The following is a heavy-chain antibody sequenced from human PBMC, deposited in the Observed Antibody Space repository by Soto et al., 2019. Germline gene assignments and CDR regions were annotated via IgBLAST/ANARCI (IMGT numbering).Heavy chain of an antibody. CDR2: ISAYNSNT. D-gene: IGHD6-13*01. CDR1: GYTFTSYG. V-gene: IGHV1-18*01. J-gene: IGHJ5*02. CDR3: ARDDIAAAGKGWFDP. Sequence: ASVKVSCKASGYTFTSYGISWVRQAPGQGLEWMRWISAYNSNTNYAQKLQGRVTMTTDTSTSTAYMELRSLRFDDTALFYCARDDIAAAGKGWFDPWGQGTLVTVSS.